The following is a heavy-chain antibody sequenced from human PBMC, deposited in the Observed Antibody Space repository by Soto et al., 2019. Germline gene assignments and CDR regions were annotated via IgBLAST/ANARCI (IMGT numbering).Heavy chain of an antibody. CDR2: INAGNGNT. V-gene: IGHV1-3*01. J-gene: IGHJ6*02. D-gene: IGHD3-22*01. CDR1: GYTFTSYA. Sequence: QVQLVQSGAEVKKPGASVKVSCKASGYTFTSYAMHWVRQAPGQRLERMGWINAGNGNTKYSQKFQGRVTITRDTSASTAYMELSSLRSEDTAVYYCARDYGYYDSSGYSYYYYYGMDVWGQGTTVTVSS. CDR3: ARDYGYYDSSGYSYYYYYGMDV.